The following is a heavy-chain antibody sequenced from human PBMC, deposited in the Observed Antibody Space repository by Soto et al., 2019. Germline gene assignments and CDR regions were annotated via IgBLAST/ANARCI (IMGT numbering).Heavy chain of an antibody. CDR2: ISHSGTT. Sequence: QVQLQQWGAGLLKPSETLSLTCAVNGGSFTGYYGAWIRQSPEKGLEWIGEISHSGTTKYNPSLKSRVTISVDTSKNPFPLKLSSVTAADTGMYYCARNGGNTWYYFDSWGQGTVVTVSS. D-gene: IGHD6-13*01. CDR1: GGSFTGYY. J-gene: IGHJ4*02. CDR3: ARNGGNTWYYFDS. V-gene: IGHV4-34*01.